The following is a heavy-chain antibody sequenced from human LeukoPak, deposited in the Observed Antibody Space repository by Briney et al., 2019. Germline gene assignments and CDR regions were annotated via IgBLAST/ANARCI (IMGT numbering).Heavy chain of an antibody. Sequence: PGGSLRLSCAASGFTFSDYYMSWVRQAPGKGLEWVSVIYSGGSTYYADSVKGRFTISRDNSKNTLYLQMNSLRAEDTAVYYCALDKSYYDSSGYYYWGQGTLVTVSS. CDR2: IYSGGST. CDR3: ALDKSYYDSSGYYY. J-gene: IGHJ4*02. V-gene: IGHV3-66*01. CDR1: GFTFSDYY. D-gene: IGHD3-22*01.